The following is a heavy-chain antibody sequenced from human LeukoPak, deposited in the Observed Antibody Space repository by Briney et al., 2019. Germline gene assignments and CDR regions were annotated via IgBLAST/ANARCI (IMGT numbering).Heavy chain of an antibody. CDR1: GDSVSSNSAA. Sequence: SQTLSLTCVISGDSVSSNSAAWNWIRQSPSRGLEWLGRTYYRSKWYNDYALSVRSRITTNPDASRNQFSLHLNSVTPEDTAIYYCVGGSGTFDYWGQGTLVTVSS. J-gene: IGHJ4*02. V-gene: IGHV6-1*01. CDR3: VGGSGTFDY. D-gene: IGHD1-7*01. CDR2: TYYRSKWYN.